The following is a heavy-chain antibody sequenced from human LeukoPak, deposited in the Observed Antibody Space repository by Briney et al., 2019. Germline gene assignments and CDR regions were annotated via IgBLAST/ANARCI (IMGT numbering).Heavy chain of an antibody. CDR3: TREDNWYFDL. CDR1: GFTFSDYY. Sequence: PGGSLRLSCAASGFTFSDYYMTWIRQVPGKGLEWLSYINTGSTYTNYANSVKGRFTISRDNAKNSLYLQLNSLRAEDTAVYYCTREDNWYFDLWGRGTLVTVSS. J-gene: IGHJ2*01. V-gene: IGHV3-11*05. CDR2: INTGSTYT.